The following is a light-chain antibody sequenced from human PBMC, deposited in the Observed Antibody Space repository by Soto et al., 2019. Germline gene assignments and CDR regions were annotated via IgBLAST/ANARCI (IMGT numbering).Light chain of an antibody. CDR1: QTIDNT. CDR2: DAS. Sequence: VLTQSPGTLSVSAGDRATLSCRASQTIDNTLAWYQRKTGQAPRILIYDASTRATGVPDRLSGSGSGTELALTISGLQPDDFAVYYYQQYNRYAVTFGQGTKVDIK. V-gene: IGKV3-15*01. CDR3: QQYNRYAVT. J-gene: IGKJ1*01.